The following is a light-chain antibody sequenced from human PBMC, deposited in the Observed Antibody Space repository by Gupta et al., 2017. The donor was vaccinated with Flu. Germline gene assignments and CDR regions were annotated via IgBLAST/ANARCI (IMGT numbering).Light chain of an antibody. Sequence: SPRPTASITCSGEKLVAKYFSWYHMKSGQSPVRVIYHDKTRPLEISERFSGSNSGNVATLTIRGTQVMDEGDFYCQVWDSNTVVFGGGTKLTVL. V-gene: IGLV3-1*01. CDR1: KLVAKY. CDR2: HDK. CDR3: QVWDSNTVV. J-gene: IGLJ2*01.